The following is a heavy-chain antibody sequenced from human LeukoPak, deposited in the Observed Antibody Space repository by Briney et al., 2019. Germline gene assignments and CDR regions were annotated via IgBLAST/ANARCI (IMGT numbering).Heavy chain of an antibody. CDR3: ATGLLPYDSSGYPIFDI. CDR2: IIPIFGTA. D-gene: IGHD3-22*01. V-gene: IGHV1-69*05. CDR1: GGTFSSYA. J-gene: IGHJ3*02. Sequence: ASVKVSCKASGGTFSSYAISWVRQAPGQGLEWMGRIIPIFGTANYAQKFQGRVTITTDESTSTAYMELSSLRSEDTAVYYCATGLLPYDSSGYPIFDIWGQGTMVTVSS.